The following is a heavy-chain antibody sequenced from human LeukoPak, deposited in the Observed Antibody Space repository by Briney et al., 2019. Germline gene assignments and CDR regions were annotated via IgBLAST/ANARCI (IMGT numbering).Heavy chain of an antibody. CDR2: ISYDGSNK. D-gene: IGHD2-15*01. V-gene: IGHV3-30-3*01. Sequence: PGGSLRLSCAASGFTFSSYAMHWVRQAPGKGLEWVAVISYDGSNKYYADSVKGRFTISRDNSKNTLYLQMNSLRAEDTAVYYCARDTIVVVVAADRGDAFDIWGQGTMVTVSS. CDR1: GFTFSSYA. J-gene: IGHJ3*02. CDR3: ARDTIVVVVAADRGDAFDI.